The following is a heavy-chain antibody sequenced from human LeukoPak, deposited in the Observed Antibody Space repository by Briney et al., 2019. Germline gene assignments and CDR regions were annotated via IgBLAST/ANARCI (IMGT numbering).Heavy chain of an antibody. J-gene: IGHJ5*02. CDR1: GGSFSGYY. Sequence: PSETLSLTCAVYGGSFSGYYWSWIRQPPGKGLEWIGEINHSGSTNYNPSLKSRVTISVDTSKNQFSLKLSSVTAADTAMYYCARDRLTVTTHWFDPWGQGTLVTVSS. CDR2: INHSGST. D-gene: IGHD4-17*01. V-gene: IGHV4-34*01. CDR3: ARDRLTVTTHWFDP.